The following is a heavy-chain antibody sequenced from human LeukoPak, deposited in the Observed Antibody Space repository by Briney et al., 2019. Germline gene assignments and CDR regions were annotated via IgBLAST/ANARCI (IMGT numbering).Heavy chain of an antibody. Sequence: GGSLRLSCAASGFTFSSYAMSWVRQAPGKGLEWVSGISWNSGSIGYADSVKGRFTISRDNAKNSLYLQMNSLRAEDTALYYCAKDIEDSYGYSFDYWGQGTLVTVSS. CDR3: AKDIEDSYGYSFDY. J-gene: IGHJ4*02. D-gene: IGHD5-18*01. CDR2: ISWNSGSI. V-gene: IGHV3-9*01. CDR1: GFTFSSYA.